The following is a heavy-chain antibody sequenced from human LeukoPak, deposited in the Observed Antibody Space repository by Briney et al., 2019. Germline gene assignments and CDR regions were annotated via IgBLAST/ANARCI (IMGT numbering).Heavy chain of an antibody. CDR2: IYYSGST. CDR1: GGSISSYY. J-gene: IGHJ2*01. CDR3: ARGYGDYVVDWYFDL. V-gene: IGHV4-59*01. D-gene: IGHD4-17*01. Sequence: NASETLSLTCTVSGGSISSYYWSWIRQPPGKGLEWIGYIYYSGSTNYNPSLESRVTISVDTSKNQFSLKLSSVTAADTAVYYCARGYGDYVVDWYFDLWGRGTLVTVSS.